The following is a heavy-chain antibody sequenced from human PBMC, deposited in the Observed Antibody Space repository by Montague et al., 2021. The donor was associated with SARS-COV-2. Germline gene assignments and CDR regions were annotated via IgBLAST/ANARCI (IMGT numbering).Heavy chain of an antibody. CDR2: ILHNGDS. CDR1: GGTISTDNLDWY. J-gene: IGHJ4*02. Sequence: SETLSLTCLVSGGTISTDNLDWYWAWIRQPLPWGLEWIGSILHNGDSXDNPSLNTRVTISIDTSRNHFSLSLTSVTAPDTAVYYCARHVSNLRAAVDYFDYWGQGTPVTVSS. D-gene: IGHD5/OR15-5a*01. CDR3: ARHVSNLRAAVDYFDY. V-gene: IGHV4-39*01.